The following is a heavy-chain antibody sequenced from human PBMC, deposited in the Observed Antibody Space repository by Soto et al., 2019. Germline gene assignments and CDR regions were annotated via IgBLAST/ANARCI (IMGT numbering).Heavy chain of an antibody. CDR3: ARLSVVDYYGMDV. CDR2: IDPSDSYS. V-gene: IGHV5-10-1*01. CDR1: GYSFTSYC. J-gene: IGHJ6*02. Sequence: PGESLKISCKGSGYSFTSYCISWVRQMPGKGLEWMGRIDPSDSYSNYSPSFQGHVTISADKSISTAYLQWNSLKASDTAIYYCARLSVVDYYGMDVWGQGTKVTVSS. D-gene: IGHD3-22*01.